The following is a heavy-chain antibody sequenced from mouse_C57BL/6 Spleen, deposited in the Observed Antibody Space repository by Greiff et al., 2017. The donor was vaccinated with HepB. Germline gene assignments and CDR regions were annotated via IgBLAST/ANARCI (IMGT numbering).Heavy chain of an antibody. CDR3: ARENVSVFAY. CDR2: INPSTGGT. J-gene: IGHJ3*01. CDR1: GYSFTGYY. Sequence: VQLQQSGPELVKPGASVKISCKASGYSFTGYYMNWVKQSPEKSLEWIGEINPSTGGTTYNQKFKAKATLTVDKSSSTAYMQLKSLTSEDSAVYYCARENVSVFAYWGQGTLVTVSA. V-gene: IGHV1-42*01.